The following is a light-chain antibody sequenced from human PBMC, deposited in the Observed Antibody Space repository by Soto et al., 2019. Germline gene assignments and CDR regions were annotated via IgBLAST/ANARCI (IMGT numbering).Light chain of an antibody. J-gene: IGKJ4*01. CDR1: QSITTY. Sequence: DIQMTQSPSSLSASVGDRVTITCRASQSITTYLNWYRQKPGKAPKLLIYAASSLQSGVPSRFSGSGSETEFTLSINSLQPEDFATYFCQQIYSAPLTLGGGTKV. V-gene: IGKV1-39*01. CDR3: QQIYSAPLT. CDR2: AAS.